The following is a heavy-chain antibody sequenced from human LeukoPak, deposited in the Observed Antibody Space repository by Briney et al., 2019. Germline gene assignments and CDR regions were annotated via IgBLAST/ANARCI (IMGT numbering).Heavy chain of an antibody. V-gene: IGHV1-2*02. D-gene: IGHD3-22*01. J-gene: IGHJ4*02. CDR2: INPNSGGT. CDR1: GYTFTGYY. CDR3: ARGEELYYDSSGYYYGY. Sequence: ASVKVSCKASGYTFTGYYMHWVRQAPGQGLEWMGWINPNSGGTNYAQKFQGRVTMTRDTSISTAYMELSRLRSDDTAVYYCARGEELYYDSSGYYYGYWGQGTLVTVPS.